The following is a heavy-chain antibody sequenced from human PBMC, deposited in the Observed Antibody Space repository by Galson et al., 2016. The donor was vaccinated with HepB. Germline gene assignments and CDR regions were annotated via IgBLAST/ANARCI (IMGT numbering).Heavy chain of an antibody. CDR3: ARNPFGSGTYSRFDY. CDR1: GGSISSGDHY. V-gene: IGHV4-31*03. J-gene: IGHJ4*02. Sequence: TLSLTCTISGGSISSGDHYWNWIRQHPERGLEWIGYTYNRGRTYYNSSLRGRVTISVDRSQNQFSLKLTSVTAADTAVYFCARNPFGSGTYSRFDYWGQGALVTVSS. CDR2: TYNRGRT. D-gene: IGHD3-10*01.